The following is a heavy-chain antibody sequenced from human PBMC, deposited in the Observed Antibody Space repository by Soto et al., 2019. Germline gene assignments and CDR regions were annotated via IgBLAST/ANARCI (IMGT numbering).Heavy chain of an antibody. CDR2: ISSGGGII. D-gene: IGHD3-22*01. CDR3: ARGVLYYYDSSGYPHWFDP. V-gene: IGHV3-48*03. Sequence: PGGSLRLSCAASGFTFSSYEMNWVRQAPGKGLEWVSYISSGGGIIYYADSVKGRFTISRDNAKNSLYLQMNSLRAEDTAVYYCARGVLYYYDSSGYPHWFDPWGQGTLVTVS. J-gene: IGHJ5*02. CDR1: GFTFSSYE.